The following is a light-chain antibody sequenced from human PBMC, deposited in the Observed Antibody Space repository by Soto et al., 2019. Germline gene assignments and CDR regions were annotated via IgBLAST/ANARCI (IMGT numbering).Light chain of an antibody. J-gene: IGKJ3*01. CDR1: QGISSA. CDR3: QQFDSEPFT. CDR2: DAS. Sequence: AIQLTQSAPSLSASVGDRVTITCRASQGISSALAWYQQKPGKAPKVLMYDASSMESGVPSRFSGSGSGTEFTLTISSLQPVDFATYYCQQFDSEPFTFGPGTKVDIK. V-gene: IGKV1-13*02.